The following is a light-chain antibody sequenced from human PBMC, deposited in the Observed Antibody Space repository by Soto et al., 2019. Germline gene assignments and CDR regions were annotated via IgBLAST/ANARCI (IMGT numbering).Light chain of an antibody. J-gene: IGKJ2*01. CDR3: QQQGT. Sequence: EIVLTQSPGTLSLSPGERATLSCRASRSLSSSYVVWYQQKPGQAPRLLIYAASRRATGIPDRFSGSGSATEYTLTISRLEPVEFAVYYCQQQGTFGQGTKLEIK. CDR2: AAS. CDR1: RSLSSSY. V-gene: IGKV3-20*01.